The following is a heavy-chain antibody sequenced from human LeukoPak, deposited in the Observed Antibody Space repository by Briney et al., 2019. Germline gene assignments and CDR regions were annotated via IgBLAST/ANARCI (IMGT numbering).Heavy chain of an antibody. V-gene: IGHV1-8*01. CDR3: ARVHRKQLVRGNWFDP. CDR1: GYTFTSYD. CDR2: MNPNSGNT. J-gene: IGHJ5*02. D-gene: IGHD6-13*01. Sequence: GASVKVSCKASGYTFTSYDINWVRQATGQGLEWMGWMNPNSGNTGYAQKFQGRVTMTRNTSISTAYMELSSLRSEDTAVYYCARVHRKQLVRGNWFDPWGQEPWSPSPQ.